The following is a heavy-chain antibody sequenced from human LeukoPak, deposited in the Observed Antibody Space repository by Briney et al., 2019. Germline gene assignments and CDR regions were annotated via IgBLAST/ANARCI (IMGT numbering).Heavy chain of an antibody. J-gene: IGHJ4*02. V-gene: IGHV7-4-1*02. Sequence: ASVKVSCKPSGYTFTDYAINWVRQAPGQGLEYMGWVNTNTGNPTYAQGFTGRFVSSSDSSVSTAYLQITSLKADDSAIYFCASCNDSSGYFAYWGQGTLVTLSS. D-gene: IGHD3-22*01. CDR1: GYTFTDYA. CDR2: VNTNTGNP. CDR3: ASCNDSSGYFAY.